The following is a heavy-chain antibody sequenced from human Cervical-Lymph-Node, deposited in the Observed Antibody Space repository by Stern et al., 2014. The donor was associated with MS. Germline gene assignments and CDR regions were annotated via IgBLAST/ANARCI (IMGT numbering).Heavy chain of an antibody. Sequence: SGPALVKPTQTLTLTCTFSGFALSTSGMCVSWIRQPPGKALEWLARIDWDEDRYYSPSLKTRLTISKDTSKNQVVLTMTDMDPVDTATYYCARIKFGDYGYGMDVWGQGTTVTVSS. CDR3: ARIKFGDYGYGMDV. V-gene: IGHV2-70*11. CDR2: IDWDEDR. J-gene: IGHJ6*02. D-gene: IGHD3-16*01. CDR1: GFALSTSGMC.